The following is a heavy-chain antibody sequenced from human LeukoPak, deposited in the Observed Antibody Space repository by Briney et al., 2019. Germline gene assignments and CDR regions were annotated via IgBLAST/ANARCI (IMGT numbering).Heavy chain of an antibody. Sequence: PSGTLSLTCAVSGGSISSSNWWSWVRQPPGKGLEWIGENYHSGSTNYNPSLKSRVTISVDTSKNQFSLKLSSVTAADTAVYYCARGPQSTSGSNFDYWGQGTLVTVSS. CDR1: GGSISSSNW. CDR3: ARGPQSTSGSNFDY. D-gene: IGHD1-26*01. V-gene: IGHV4-4*02. J-gene: IGHJ4*02. CDR2: NYHSGST.